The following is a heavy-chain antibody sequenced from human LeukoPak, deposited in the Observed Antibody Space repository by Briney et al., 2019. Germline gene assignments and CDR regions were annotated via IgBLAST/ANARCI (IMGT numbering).Heavy chain of an antibody. CDR2: IKQDGSEK. CDR3: ARDSYSPRYYYYYCGMDV. V-gene: IGHV3-7*01. J-gene: IGHJ6*02. Sequence: GGSLRLSCAASGFTFSSYAMSWVRQAPGKGLEWVANIKQDGSEKYYVDSVKGRFTISRDNAKNSLYLQMNSLRAEDTAVYYCARDSYSPRYYYYYCGMDVWGQGTTVTVSS. CDR1: GFTFSSYA. D-gene: IGHD2-21*01.